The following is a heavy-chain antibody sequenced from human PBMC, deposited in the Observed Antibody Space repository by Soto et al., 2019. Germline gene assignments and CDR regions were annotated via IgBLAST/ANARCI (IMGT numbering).Heavy chain of an antibody. CDR2: ISSSSSYI. J-gene: IGHJ5*02. Sequence: VQLVESGGGLVKPGGSLRLSCAASGFTFSSYSMNWVRQAPGKGLEWVSSISSSSSYIYYADSVKGRFTISRDNAKNSLYLQMNSLRAEDTAVYYCARAYVLMVYAAGFWFDPWGQGTLVTVSS. CDR3: ARAYVLMVYAAGFWFDP. CDR1: GFTFSSYS. D-gene: IGHD2-8*01. V-gene: IGHV3-21*01.